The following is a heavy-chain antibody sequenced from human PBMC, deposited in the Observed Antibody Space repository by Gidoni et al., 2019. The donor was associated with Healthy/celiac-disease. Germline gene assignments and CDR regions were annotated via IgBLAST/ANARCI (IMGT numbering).Heavy chain of an antibody. Sequence: QVQLVQSGAAVKKPGASVKVSCKASGYTFTGDYMHWVRQAPGQGLEWMGWINPNSGGTNYAQKFQGRVTMTRDTSISTAYMELSRLRSDDTAVYYCARTRITIFGVVTTPDYWGQGTLVTVSS. CDR3: ARTRITIFGVVTTPDY. D-gene: IGHD3-3*01. CDR1: GYTFTGDY. CDR2: INPNSGGT. J-gene: IGHJ4*02. V-gene: IGHV1-2*02.